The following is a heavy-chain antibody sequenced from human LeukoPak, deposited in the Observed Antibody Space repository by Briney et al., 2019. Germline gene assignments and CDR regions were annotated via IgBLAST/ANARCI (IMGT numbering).Heavy chain of an antibody. CDR3: ARDQVTYSSSWYIH. CDR2: VSSSSTI. CDR1: GFTFSSYS. J-gene: IGHJ4*02. Sequence: GGSLRLSCAASGFTFSSYSMNWVRQAPGKGLEWVSYVSSSSTIYYADSGKGRFTISRDNAKNSLYLQMNSLRAEDTAVYYCARDQVTYSSSWYIHWGQGTLVTVSS. V-gene: IGHV3-48*04. D-gene: IGHD6-13*01.